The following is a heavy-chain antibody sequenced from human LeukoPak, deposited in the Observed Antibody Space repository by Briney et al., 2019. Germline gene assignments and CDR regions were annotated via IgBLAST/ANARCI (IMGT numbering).Heavy chain of an antibody. CDR1: GFTFSNYW. CDR2: IKEDGGEK. J-gene: IGHJ4*02. CDR3: VRDRGYCSGGTCYALWDY. V-gene: IGHV3-7*01. D-gene: IGHD2-15*01. Sequence: GGSLRLSCAASGFTFSNYWMTWGRQAPGKGVEWVAHIKEDGGEKHYVDPVKGRFTISRDNAKNSLYLQMNSLRAEDTAMYYCVRDRGYCSGGTCYALWDYWGQGTLVTVSS.